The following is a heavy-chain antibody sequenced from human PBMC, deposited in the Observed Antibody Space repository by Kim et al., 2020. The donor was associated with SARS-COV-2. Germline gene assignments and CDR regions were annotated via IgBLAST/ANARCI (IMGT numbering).Heavy chain of an antibody. D-gene: IGHD3-10*01. V-gene: IGHV4-34*01. J-gene: IGHJ4*02. Sequence: LKSRVTISVDTSKNQFSLKLSSVTAADTAVYYCARFRPYYGSGSYGDFDYWGQGTLVTVSS. CDR3: ARFRPYYGSGSYGDFDY.